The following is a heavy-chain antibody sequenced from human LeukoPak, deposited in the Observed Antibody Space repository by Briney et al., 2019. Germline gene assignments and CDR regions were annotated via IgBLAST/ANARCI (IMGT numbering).Heavy chain of an antibody. V-gene: IGHV1-24*01. CDR1: GNTLADLS. CDR2: FDPEDGAT. Sequence: ASVKVSCKVSGNTLADLSMHWVRQAPGRGLEWMGGFDPEDGATIYAQNFQGRVTMTEDTSTDTAYMELSSLGSEDTAVYFCATALLPSRDTLVRDGAFDIWGQGTVVTVSS. J-gene: IGHJ3*02. CDR3: ATALLPSRDTLVRDGAFDI. D-gene: IGHD3-10*01.